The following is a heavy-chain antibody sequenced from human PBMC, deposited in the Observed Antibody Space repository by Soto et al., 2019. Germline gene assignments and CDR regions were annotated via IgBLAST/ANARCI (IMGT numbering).Heavy chain of an antibody. V-gene: IGHV3-15*01. D-gene: IGHD3-10*01. CDR3: TTSHGRGSGSYYGYDY. J-gene: IGHJ4*02. Sequence: EVQLVESGGGLVKPGGSLRLSCAASGFTFSNAWMSWVRQAPGKGLEWVGRIKSKTDGGTTDYAAPVKGRFTISRDDSKNXLYLQMNSLKTEDTAVYYCTTSHGRGSGSYYGYDYWGQGTLVTVSS. CDR1: GFTFSNAW. CDR2: IKSKTDGGTT.